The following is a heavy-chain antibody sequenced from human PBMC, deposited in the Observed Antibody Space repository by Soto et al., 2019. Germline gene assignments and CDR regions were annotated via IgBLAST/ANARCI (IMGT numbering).Heavy chain of an antibody. CDR2: FDPEDGET. CDR1: GYTLTELS. J-gene: IGHJ4*02. V-gene: IGHV1-24*01. Sequence: VASVKVSCKVSGYTLTELSMHWVRQAPGKGLEWMGGFDPEDGETIYAQKFQGRVTMTEDTSTDTAYMELSSLRSEDTAVYYCATEMVRGVIRPLDYWGQGTLVTVSS. D-gene: IGHD3-10*01. CDR3: ATEMVRGVIRPLDY.